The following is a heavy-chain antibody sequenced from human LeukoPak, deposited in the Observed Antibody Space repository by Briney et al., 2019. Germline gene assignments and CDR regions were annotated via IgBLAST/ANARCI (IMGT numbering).Heavy chain of an antibody. Sequence: PGGSLRLSCATSGFTFSSNWMSWVRHVPGRGLDWVANIKPDGSVGYYAASVKGRFTVSRDNAKNSLYLQMNSLRVEDTAVYYCARANNSSWHNWGQGTLVTVAS. V-gene: IGHV3-7*01. CDR3: ARANNSSWHN. CDR2: IKPDGSVG. J-gene: IGHJ4*02. CDR1: GFTFSSNW. D-gene: IGHD6-13*01.